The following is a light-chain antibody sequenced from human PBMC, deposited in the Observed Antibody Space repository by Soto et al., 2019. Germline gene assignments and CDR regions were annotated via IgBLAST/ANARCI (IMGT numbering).Light chain of an antibody. J-gene: IGKJ1*01. CDR2: AAS. CDR1: QGISSY. V-gene: IGKV1-9*01. Sequence: DIQLTQSPSFLSASVGDRLTVTCGASQGISSYLAWYQQKPGKAPKLLIYAASTLQSGVPSRFSGSGSGTEFTLTISSLQPDDFATYYCQQYNSYLWTFGQGTKVDIK. CDR3: QQYNSYLWT.